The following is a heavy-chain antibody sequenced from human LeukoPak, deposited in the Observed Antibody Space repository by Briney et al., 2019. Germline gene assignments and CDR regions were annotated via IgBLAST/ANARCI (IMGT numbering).Heavy chain of an antibody. CDR3: ARGRDSSGWYGTLWSAFDI. D-gene: IGHD6-19*01. CDR1: GGSFSGYY. CDR2: INHSGST. Sequence: SSGTLSLTCAVYGGSFSGYYWSWIRQPPGKGLEWIGEINHSGSTNYNPSLKSRVTISVDTSKNQFSLKLSSVTAADTAVYYCARGRDSSGWYGTLWSAFDIWGQGTMVTVSS. V-gene: IGHV4-34*01. J-gene: IGHJ3*02.